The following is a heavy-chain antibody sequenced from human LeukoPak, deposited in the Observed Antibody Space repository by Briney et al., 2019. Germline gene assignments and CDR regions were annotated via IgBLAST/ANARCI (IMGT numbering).Heavy chain of an antibody. CDR2: VSSSGRNT. Sequence: GGSLRLSCAASGFTLSSYAMSWVRQAPGRGLEWVSSVSSSGRNTYYADSVKGRFTISRDNSENTVYLQMSSLRAEDTAVYYCAKRDRPCGGDCSAPYYFDYWGPGTLVTVSS. CDR3: AKRDRPCGGDCSAPYYFDY. CDR1: GFTLSSYA. J-gene: IGHJ4*02. V-gene: IGHV3-23*01. D-gene: IGHD2-21*02.